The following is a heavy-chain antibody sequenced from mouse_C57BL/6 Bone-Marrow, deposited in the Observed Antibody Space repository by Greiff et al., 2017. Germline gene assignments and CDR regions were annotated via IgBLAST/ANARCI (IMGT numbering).Heavy chain of an antibody. D-gene: IGHD1-1*01. V-gene: IGHV1-81*01. J-gene: IGHJ2*01. CDR1: GYTFTSYG. CDR3: ARGYYGSSDYFDY. CDR2: IYPRSGNT. Sequence: QVQLKESGAELARPGASVKLSCKASGYTFTSYGISWVKQRTGQGLEWIGEIYPRSGNTYYNEKFKGKATLTADKSSSTAYMELRSLTSEDSAVYFCARGYYGSSDYFDYWGQGTTLTVSS.